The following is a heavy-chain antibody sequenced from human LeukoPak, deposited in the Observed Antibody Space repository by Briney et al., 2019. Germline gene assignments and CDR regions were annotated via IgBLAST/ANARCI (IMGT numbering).Heavy chain of an antibody. CDR1: GFTFSSYW. Sequence: GGSLRLSCAASGFTFSSYWMHWVRQAPGKGLVWVSRINSDGSSTSYADSVKGRFTISRDNAKNTLYLQMNSLRAEDTAVYYCARSDYDILTGYYHNYYMDVWGKGTTVTVSS. CDR2: INSDGSST. V-gene: IGHV3-74*01. J-gene: IGHJ6*03. D-gene: IGHD3-9*01. CDR3: ARSDYDILTGYYHNYYMDV.